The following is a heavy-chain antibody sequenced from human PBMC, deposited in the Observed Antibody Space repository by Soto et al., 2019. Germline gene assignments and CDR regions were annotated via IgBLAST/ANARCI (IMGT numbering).Heavy chain of an antibody. CDR2: ISGTSPST. CDR1: GFTFSAYA. J-gene: IGHJ4*02. D-gene: IGHD3-3*01. CDR3: ATRIFGVEY. V-gene: IGHV3-23*01. Sequence: EVQLLESGGGLVQPGGSLRLSCAASGFTFSAYAMSWVRQAPGKGLEWVSAISGTSPSTYYADSVQGRFSIYTDSSSKTLFLQMNTLIDEDTAVYFCATRIFGVEYWGQGNLVTVSS.